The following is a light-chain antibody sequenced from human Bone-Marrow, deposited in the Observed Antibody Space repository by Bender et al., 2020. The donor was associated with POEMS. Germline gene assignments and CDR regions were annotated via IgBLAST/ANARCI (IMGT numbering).Light chain of an antibody. Sequence: SYEVTQPPSVSVSPGQTASITCSGDDLGDKYVAWYQQKPGQSPVLVIYQDTKRPSGIPERFSGSNSGNTATLNISGTQAMDEADYYCQAWDTYSVIFGGGTKLTVL. CDR1: DLGDKY. J-gene: IGLJ2*01. CDR3: QAWDTYSVI. V-gene: IGLV3-1*01. CDR2: QDT.